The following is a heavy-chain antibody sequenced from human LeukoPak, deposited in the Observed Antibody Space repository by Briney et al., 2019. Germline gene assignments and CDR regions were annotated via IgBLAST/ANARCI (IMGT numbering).Heavy chain of an antibody. CDR3: ARDTRGIFDS. CDR2: TRQDGSDK. V-gene: IGHV3-7*01. CDR1: GFTFSNYW. J-gene: IGHJ5*01. Sequence: GALRLSYAASGFTFSNYWMSWVRQAPGKGLEWVANTRQDGSDKYYVDSVKGRFTISRDNAKNSPYLQMNSLRAEDTAVYYCARDTRGIFDSWGQGTLVTVSS.